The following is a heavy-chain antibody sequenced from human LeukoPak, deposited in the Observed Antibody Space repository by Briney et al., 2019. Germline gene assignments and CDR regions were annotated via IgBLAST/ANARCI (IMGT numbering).Heavy chain of an antibody. CDR1: GGTFSSYA. Sequence: GASVKVSCKASGGTFSSYAISWVRQAPGQGLEWMGGIIPIFGTANYAQKFQGRVTITADESTSTAYMELSSLRSEDTAVYYCARFFFRTIFGHYYMDVWGKGTTVTVSS. CDR2: IIPIFGTA. D-gene: IGHD3-3*01. V-gene: IGHV1-69*13. J-gene: IGHJ6*03. CDR3: ARFFFRTIFGHYYMDV.